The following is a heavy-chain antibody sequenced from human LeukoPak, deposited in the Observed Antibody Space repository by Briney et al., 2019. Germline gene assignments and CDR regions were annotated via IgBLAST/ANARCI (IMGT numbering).Heavy chain of an antibody. J-gene: IGHJ1*01. CDR2: IIPIFGTA. V-gene: IGHV1-69*05. Sequence: SVKVSCKASGGTFSSYAISWVRQAPGQGLEWMGGIIPIFGTANYAQKFQGRVTITTDESTSTAYMELSSLRSEDTAVYYCAGALYYDFWSGYPRAEYFQHWGQGTLVTVSS. CDR1: GGTFSSYA. D-gene: IGHD3-3*01. CDR3: AGALYYDFWSGYPRAEYFQH.